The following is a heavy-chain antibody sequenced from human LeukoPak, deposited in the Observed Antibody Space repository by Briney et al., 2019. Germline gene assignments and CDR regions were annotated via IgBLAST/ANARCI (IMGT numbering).Heavy chain of an antibody. CDR3: ARRPGLERYYFDY. Sequence: GGSLRLSCAASGFTFSSYAMSWVRRAPGRGLQWVSTISGSGGSTYYADSVKGRFTISRDNSKNTLYLQMNSLRAEDTAVYYCARRPGLERYYFDYWGQGTLVTASS. J-gene: IGHJ4*02. CDR1: GFTFSSYA. D-gene: IGHD1-1*01. V-gene: IGHV3-23*01. CDR2: ISGSGGST.